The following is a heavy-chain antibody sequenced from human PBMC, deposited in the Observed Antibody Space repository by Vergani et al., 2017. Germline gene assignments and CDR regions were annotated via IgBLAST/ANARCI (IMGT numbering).Heavy chain of an antibody. CDR2: IIPIFGTA. J-gene: IGHJ4*02. D-gene: IGHD6-13*01. V-gene: IGHV1-69*01. CDR1: GGTFSSYA. CDR3: ASSKPGIAAAGTGFDY. Sequence: QLVQSGPEVKKPGTSVKVSCKASGGTFSSYAISWVRQAPGQGLEWMGGIIPIFGTANYAQKFQGRVTITADESTSTAYMELSSLRSEDTAVYYCASSKPGIAAAGTGFDYWGQGTLVTVSS.